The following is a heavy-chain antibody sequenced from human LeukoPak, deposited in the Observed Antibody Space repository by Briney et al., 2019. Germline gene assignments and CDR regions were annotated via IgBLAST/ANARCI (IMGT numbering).Heavy chain of an antibody. Sequence: GGSLRLSCAASGFTFSSYWMNWVRQAPGKGLEWVANIKQDGSETYYVDSVKGRFNISRDNAKNSLFLQMNSLRDEDTAVYYCARSGGRGSGWAYWGQGILVTVSS. J-gene: IGHJ4*02. V-gene: IGHV3-7*01. D-gene: IGHD6-25*01. CDR1: GFTFSSYW. CDR3: ARSGGRGSGWAY. CDR2: IKQDGSET.